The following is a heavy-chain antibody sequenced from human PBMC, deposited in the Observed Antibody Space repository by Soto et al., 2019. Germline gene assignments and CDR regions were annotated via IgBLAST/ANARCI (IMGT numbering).Heavy chain of an antibody. V-gene: IGHV3-23*01. J-gene: IGHJ6*02. D-gene: IGHD2-2*01. CDR2: IGESGTPT. Sequence: EVQLLESGGGLVQLGGSLRLSCAASGFTFSSYAMKWVRQAPGKGLEWVSLIGESGTPTYYADSVKGRLTISRDNSGNTLFLEMYSLRAEDTAVYYCARYIPGVRYYGMDVWGQGTTVTVSS. CDR1: GFTFSSYA. CDR3: ARYIPGVRYYGMDV.